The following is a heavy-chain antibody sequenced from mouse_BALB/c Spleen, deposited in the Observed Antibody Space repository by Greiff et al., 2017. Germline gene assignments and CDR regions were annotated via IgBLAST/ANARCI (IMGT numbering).Heavy chain of an antibody. J-gene: IGHJ2*01. CDR2: IDPENGNT. D-gene: IGHD2-2*01. Sequence: EVQLQQSGAELVRPGALVKLSCKASGFNIKDYYMHWVKQRPEQGLEWIGWIDPENGNTIYDPKFQGKASITADTSSNTAYLQLSSLTSEDTAVYYCASLYGYDVPDYWGQGTTLTVSS. CDR1: GFNIKDYY. V-gene: IGHV14-1*02. CDR3: ASLYGYDVPDY.